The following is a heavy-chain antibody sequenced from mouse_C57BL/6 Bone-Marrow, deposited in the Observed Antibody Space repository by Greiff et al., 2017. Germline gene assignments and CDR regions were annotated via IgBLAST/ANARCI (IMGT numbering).Heavy chain of an antibody. J-gene: IGHJ4*01. CDR1: GFTFSDYG. CDR2: ISNLAYSI. V-gene: IGHV5-15*04. Sequence: EVMLVESGGGLVQPGGSLKLSCAASGFTFSDYGMAWVRQAPRKGPEWVAFISNLAYSIYYADTVTGRFTISRENAKNTRYLEMSSLRSEDTAMYYGARRGYYGSSPSMDYWGQGTSVTVSS. D-gene: IGHD1-1*01. CDR3: ARRGYYGSSPSMDY.